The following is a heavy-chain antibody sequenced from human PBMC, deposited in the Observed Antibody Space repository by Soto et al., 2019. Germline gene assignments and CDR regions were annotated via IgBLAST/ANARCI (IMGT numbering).Heavy chain of an antibody. J-gene: IGHJ4*02. CDR3: ATGLNYYDSSGRSL. V-gene: IGHV1-24*01. CDR2: FDPEDGET. D-gene: IGHD3-22*01. CDR1: GYTLTELS. Sequence: GASVKVSCKVSGYTLTELSMHWVRQAPGKGLEWMGGFDPEDGETIYAQKFQGRVTMTEDTSTDAAYMELSSLRSEDTAVYYCATGLNYYDSSGRSLWGQGSLVTVSS.